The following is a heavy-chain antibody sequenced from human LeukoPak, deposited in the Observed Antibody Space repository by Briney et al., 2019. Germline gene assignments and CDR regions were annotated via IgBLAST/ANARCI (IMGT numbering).Heavy chain of an antibody. CDR3: ARDSCSGGSCYMYNWFDP. J-gene: IGHJ5*02. D-gene: IGHD2-15*01. V-gene: IGHV4-4*07. CDR2: IYTSGST. Sequence: SGTLSPTCTVSGGSISSYYWSWIRQPAGKGLEWIGRIYTSGSTNYNPSLKSRVTMSVDTSKNQFSLKLSSVTAADTAVYYCARDSCSGGSCYMYNWFDPWGQGTLVTVSS. CDR1: GGSISSYY.